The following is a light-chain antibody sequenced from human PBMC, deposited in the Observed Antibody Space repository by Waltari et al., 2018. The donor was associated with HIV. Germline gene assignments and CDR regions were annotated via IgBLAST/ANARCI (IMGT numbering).Light chain of an antibody. Sequence: QSVLTQPPSASGTPGQRVTISCSGSSSNIGSNTVNWYQQHPGTAPKLLIYSNNQRPSGGPDRFSGSKSGTSASLAISGLQSEDEADYYCAAWDDSLNGHVVFGGGTKLTVL. CDR2: SNN. CDR3: AAWDDSLNGHVV. J-gene: IGLJ2*01. V-gene: IGLV1-44*01. CDR1: SSNIGSNT.